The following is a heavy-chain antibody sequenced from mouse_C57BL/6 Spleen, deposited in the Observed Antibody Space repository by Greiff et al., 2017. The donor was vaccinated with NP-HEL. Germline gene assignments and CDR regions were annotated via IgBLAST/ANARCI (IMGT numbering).Heavy chain of an antibody. CDR2: INPNNGGT. V-gene: IGHV1-18*01. J-gene: IGHJ3*01. D-gene: IGHD4-1*01. CDR3: ARGWDEAWFAY. Sequence: EVQLQQSGPELVKPGASVKIPCKASGYTFTDYNMDWVKQSHGKSLEWIGDINPNNGGTIYNQKFKGKATLTVDKSSSTAKMELRSLTSEDTAVYYCARGWDEAWFAYWGQGTLVTVSA. CDR1: GYTFTDYN.